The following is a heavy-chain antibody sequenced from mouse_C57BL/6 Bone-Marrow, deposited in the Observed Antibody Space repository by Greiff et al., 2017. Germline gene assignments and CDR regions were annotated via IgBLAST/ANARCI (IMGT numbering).Heavy chain of an antibody. CDR1: GYTFTSYW. J-gene: IGHJ2*01. CDR3: ARGGAYYDYLFDY. CDR2: IYPGSGST. D-gene: IGHD2-4*01. Sequence: QVQLQQPGAELVKPGASVKMSCKASGYTFTSYWITWVKQRPGQGLEWIGDIYPGSGSTNYNEKFKSKATLTVDTSSSTAYMQLSSLTSEDSAVYYCARGGAYYDYLFDYWGQGTTLTVSS. V-gene: IGHV1-55*01.